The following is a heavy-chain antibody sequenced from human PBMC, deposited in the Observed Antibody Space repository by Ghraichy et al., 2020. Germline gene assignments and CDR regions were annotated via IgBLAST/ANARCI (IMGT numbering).Heavy chain of an antibody. CDR2: IIHSGTS. CDR1: GGSFSAYN. Sequence: SETLSLTCAVYGGSFSAYNWNWIRQAPGKGLEWIGEIIHSGTSNYNPSLKSRVTISADTSKRQVSLKLSSVTAADTAIYYCARFGATVTTLESAYWGQGTLVTVSS. CDR3: ARFGATVTTLESAY. V-gene: IGHV4-34*12. D-gene: IGHD4-17*01. J-gene: IGHJ4*02.